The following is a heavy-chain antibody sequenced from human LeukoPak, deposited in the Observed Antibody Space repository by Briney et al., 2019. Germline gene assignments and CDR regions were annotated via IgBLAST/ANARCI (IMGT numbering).Heavy chain of an antibody. CDR3: AKDTDYYGSGSHFDY. CDR2: ISGSGGST. Sequence: PGGSLRLSCAASGFTFSSYGMSWVRQAPGKGLEWVSAISGSGGSTYYADSVKGRFTISRDNSKNTLYLQMNSLRAEDTAVYYCAKDTDYYGSGSHFDYWGQGTLVTVSS. J-gene: IGHJ4*02. D-gene: IGHD3-10*01. CDR1: GFTFSSYG. V-gene: IGHV3-23*01.